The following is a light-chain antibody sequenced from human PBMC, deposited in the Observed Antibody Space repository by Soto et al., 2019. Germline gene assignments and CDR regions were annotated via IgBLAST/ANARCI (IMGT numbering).Light chain of an antibody. J-gene: IGKJ1*01. CDR2: AAS. CDR3: LQDYNYPRT. V-gene: IGKV1-6*01. CDR1: QGIRKD. Sequence: AIQMTQSPSSLSASVGDRVTITCRASQGIRKDLGWYQQKPGKAPKLRIYAASSLQSGVPSRFSGSGAGTDFTLTISSLQPEDFATYSCLQDYNYPRTFGQGTKVEIK.